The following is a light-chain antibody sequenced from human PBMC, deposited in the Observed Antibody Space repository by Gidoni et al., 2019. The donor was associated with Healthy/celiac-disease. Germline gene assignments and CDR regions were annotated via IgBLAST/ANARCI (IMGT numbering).Light chain of an antibody. CDR1: QSVSSSY. CDR3: QKYGSSPIT. Sequence: EIVLTHSPGPLSLSPGERATLSCRASQSVSSSYLAWYQQKPGQAPRLLIYGASSRATGIPDRCSGSGSGTDFTLTISRLETEDFAVYYCQKYGSSPITFGQGTRLEIK. V-gene: IGKV3-20*01. CDR2: GAS. J-gene: IGKJ5*01.